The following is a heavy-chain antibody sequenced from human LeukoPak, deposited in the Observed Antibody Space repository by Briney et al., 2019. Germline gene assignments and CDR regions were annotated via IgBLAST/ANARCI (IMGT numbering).Heavy chain of an antibody. Sequence: SETLSLTCAVYGGSFSGYYWSWIRQPPGKGLEWIGEINHSGSTNYNPSLKSRVTISVDTSKNQFSLKLSSVTAADTAVYYCARAGVGATNWFDPWGQGTLVTVSS. D-gene: IGHD1-26*01. CDR2: INHSGST. V-gene: IGHV4-34*01. J-gene: IGHJ5*02. CDR3: ARAGVGATNWFDP. CDR1: GGSFSGYY.